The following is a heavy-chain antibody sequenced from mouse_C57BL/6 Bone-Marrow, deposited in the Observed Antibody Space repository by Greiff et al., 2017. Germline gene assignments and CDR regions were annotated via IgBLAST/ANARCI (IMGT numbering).Heavy chain of an antibody. CDR1: EYEFPSHD. J-gene: IGHJ2*01. CDR2: INSDGGST. Sequence: EVKVVESGGGLVQPGESLKLSCESNEYEFPSHDMSWVRKTPEKRLELVAAINSDGGSTYYPDTMERRFIISRDNTKKTLYLQMSSLRSEDTALYYCARPCALFITRDYWGQGTTLTVSS. D-gene: IGHD1-1*01. V-gene: IGHV5-2*01. CDR3: ARPCALFITRDY.